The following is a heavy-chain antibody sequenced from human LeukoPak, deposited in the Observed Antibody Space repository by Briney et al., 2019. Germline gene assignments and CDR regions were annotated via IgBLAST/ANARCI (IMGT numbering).Heavy chain of an antibody. Sequence: GASLKISCKGSGYSFTSYWIGWVRQMPGKGLERRGIIYPGDSDTRYSPSFQGQVTISADKSISTAYLQWSSLKASDTAMYYCARGYGAPAGTGGFDYWGQGTLVTVSS. D-gene: IGHD6-19*01. V-gene: IGHV5-51*01. CDR1: GYSFTSYW. J-gene: IGHJ4*02. CDR3: ARGYGAPAGTGGFDY. CDR2: IYPGDSDT.